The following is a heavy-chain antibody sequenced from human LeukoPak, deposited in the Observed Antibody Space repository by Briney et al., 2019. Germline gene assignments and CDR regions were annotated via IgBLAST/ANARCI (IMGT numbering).Heavy chain of an antibody. CDR1: GGTFSSYT. Sequence: SVKVSCKASGGTFSSYTISWVRQAPGQGLEWMGRIIPILGIANYAQKFQGRVTITADKSTSTAYMELSSLRSEDTAVYYCARSRDGYNYVAFDYWGQGTLVTVSS. V-gene: IGHV1-69*02. J-gene: IGHJ4*02. CDR2: IIPILGIA. CDR3: ARSRDGYNYVAFDY. D-gene: IGHD5-24*01.